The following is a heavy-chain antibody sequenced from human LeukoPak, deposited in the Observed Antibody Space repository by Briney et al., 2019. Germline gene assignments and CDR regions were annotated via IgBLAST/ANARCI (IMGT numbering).Heavy chain of an antibody. CDR2: INWNGGST. CDR3: ARDLIAAGSEYYYYGMDV. Sequence: GGSLRLSCAASGFTFDDYGMSWVRQAPGKGLEWVSGINWNGGSTGYADSVKGRFTISRDNAKNSLYLQMNSLRAEDTAVYYCARDLIAAGSEYYYYGMDVWGQGTTVTVSS. D-gene: IGHD6-13*01. J-gene: IGHJ6*02. V-gene: IGHV3-20*04. CDR1: GFTFDDYG.